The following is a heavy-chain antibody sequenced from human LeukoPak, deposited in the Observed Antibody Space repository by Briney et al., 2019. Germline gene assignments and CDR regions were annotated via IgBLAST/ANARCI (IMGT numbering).Heavy chain of an antibody. D-gene: IGHD1-26*01. Sequence: PGGSLRLSCAASGFTFSSYAMHWVRQAPGKGLEWVAVISYDGSNKYYADSVKGRFTISRDNSKNTLYLQMNSLRAEDTAVYYCARPLVGMGGSYHPLDYWGQGTLVTVSS. V-gene: IGHV3-30-3*01. CDR2: ISYDGSNK. CDR3: ARPLVGMGGSYHPLDY. CDR1: GFTFSSYA. J-gene: IGHJ4*02.